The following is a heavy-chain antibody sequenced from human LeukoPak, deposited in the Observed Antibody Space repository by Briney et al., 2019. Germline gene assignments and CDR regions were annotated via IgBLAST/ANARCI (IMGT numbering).Heavy chain of an antibody. V-gene: IGHV1-18*04. Sequence: ASVKVSCKASGYTFTNYGISWVRQAPGQGLEWMAWISANNGETRYAQNLQDRVTMTTDTSTSTAYMELRSLRSDDTAVYYCARVPPSAHQMLSSDYWGQGTQGPVSS. CDR3: ARVPPSAHQMLSSDY. CDR1: GYTFTNYG. J-gene: IGHJ4*02. CDR2: ISANNGET. D-gene: IGHD2-2*01.